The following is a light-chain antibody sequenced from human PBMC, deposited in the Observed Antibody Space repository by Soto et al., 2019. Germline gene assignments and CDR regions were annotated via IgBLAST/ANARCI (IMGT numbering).Light chain of an antibody. CDR1: QSVSSN. CDR3: QHYNNWPPIT. J-gene: IGKJ5*01. CDR2: GAS. V-gene: IGKV3-15*01. Sequence: EIVMTQSPATLSVSPGERDTLSCRASQSVSSNLAWYQQKPGQAPRLLIYGASTRATGIPARFSGSGSGTEFTLTISSLQSEDFAVYYCQHYNNWPPITFGQGTRLEIK.